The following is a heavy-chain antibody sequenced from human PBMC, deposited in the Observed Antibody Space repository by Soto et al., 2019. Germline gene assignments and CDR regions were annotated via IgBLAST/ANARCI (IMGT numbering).Heavy chain of an antibody. Sequence: SETLSLTCTVSSGSISSSSSYWGWIRQPPGKGLEWIGSIYYSGNTYYNPSLKSRVTISVDSSKNQFSLKLSSVTAADTAVYYCARGIGGYYGSGSYNWFDPWGQGTLVTVSS. J-gene: IGHJ5*02. V-gene: IGHV4-39*07. CDR3: ARGIGGYYGSGSYNWFDP. CDR2: IYYSGNT. D-gene: IGHD3-10*01. CDR1: SGSISSSSSY.